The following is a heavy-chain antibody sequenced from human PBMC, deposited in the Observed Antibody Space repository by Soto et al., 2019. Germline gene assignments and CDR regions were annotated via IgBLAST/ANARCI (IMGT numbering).Heavy chain of an antibody. J-gene: IGHJ4*02. Sequence: QVQLVESGGGVVQSGRSLTLSCAASGFTFSSYVMHWVRQAPGKGLEWVAVIAYDGSNKYYADSVKGRFTISRDNSKKTLYLQMNSRRAEDTAVYYCARDGGYNYGSPIDYWGQGILVTVSS. V-gene: IGHV3-30-3*01. CDR2: IAYDGSNK. CDR1: GFTFSSYV. CDR3: ARDGGYNYGSPIDY. D-gene: IGHD5-18*01.